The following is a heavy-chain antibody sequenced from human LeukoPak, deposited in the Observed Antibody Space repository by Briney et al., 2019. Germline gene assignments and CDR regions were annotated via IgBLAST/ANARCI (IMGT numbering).Heavy chain of an antibody. CDR3: ARHEVGCKVGGAKYYFAMDV. CDR2: IDYSGSA. V-gene: IGHV4-59*08. Sequence: PSETLSLTCTVSGDSISSYYWSWIRQPPGKGLEWIGHIDYSGSANYKPALKSRVTIAVDTPKNQFSLRLSSVTAADTAVYYCARHEVGCKVGGAKYYFAMDVWGQRTTVTVSS. D-gene: IGHD1-26*01. CDR1: GDSISSYY. J-gene: IGHJ6*02.